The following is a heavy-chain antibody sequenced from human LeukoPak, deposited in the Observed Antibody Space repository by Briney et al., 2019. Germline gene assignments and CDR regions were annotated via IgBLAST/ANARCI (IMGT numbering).Heavy chain of an antibody. Sequence: GVSLRLSCAASGFTLSDYYMSWIRQAPGKGLEWVSYISSSGSTIYYADSVKGRFTISRDNAKNSPYLQMNSLRAEDTAVYYCARDESEYAVAGTSFDYWGQGTLVTVSS. CDR2: ISSSGSTI. D-gene: IGHD6-19*01. CDR1: GFTLSDYY. CDR3: ARDESEYAVAGTSFDY. J-gene: IGHJ4*02. V-gene: IGHV3-11*01.